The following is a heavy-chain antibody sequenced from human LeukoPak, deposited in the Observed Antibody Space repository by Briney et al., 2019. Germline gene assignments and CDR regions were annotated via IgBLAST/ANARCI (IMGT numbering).Heavy chain of an antibody. J-gene: IGHJ4*02. CDR2: IYPVDSDT. V-gene: IGHV5-51*01. CDR3: ARSSCTSISCYNFDY. Sequence: GESLKISCKGSGYSFTSYWIGWVRQMPGKGLDWMGIIYPVDSDTRCSASFQGQVIISADRSISTAYLQWTSLKASNTAIYYCARSSCTSISCYNFDYWGQGTLVTVSS. CDR1: GYSFTSYW. D-gene: IGHD2-2*02.